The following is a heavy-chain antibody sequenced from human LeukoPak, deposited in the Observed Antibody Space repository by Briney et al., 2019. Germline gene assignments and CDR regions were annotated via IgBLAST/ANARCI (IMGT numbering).Heavy chain of an antibody. CDR3: ARRPLRCGDQHDYYYYGMDV. D-gene: IGHD3-10*01. CDR2: INTNTGNP. V-gene: IGHV7-4-1*02. Sequence: ASVKVSCKASGYTFTSYAMNWVRQAPGQGLEWMGWINTNTGNPTYAQGFTGRFVFSLDTSVSTAYLQISSLKAEDTAVYYCARRPLRCGDQHDYYYYGMDVWGQGTTVTVSS. CDR1: GYTFTSYA. J-gene: IGHJ6*02.